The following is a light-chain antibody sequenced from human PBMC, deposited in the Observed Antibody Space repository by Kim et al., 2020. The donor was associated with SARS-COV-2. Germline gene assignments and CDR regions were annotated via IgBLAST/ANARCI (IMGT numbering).Light chain of an antibody. CDR2: AAS. CDR3: EKYNRAQFT. Sequence: DIQMTQSPSSLSASVGDRVTITCRASQDITNYLAWFQQKPGRVPNLLISAASTLQSGVPSRFSGSGSGTDFTLTISSLQPEDVATYYCEKYNRAQFTFGPGTKVDIK. J-gene: IGKJ3*01. V-gene: IGKV1-27*01. CDR1: QDITNY.